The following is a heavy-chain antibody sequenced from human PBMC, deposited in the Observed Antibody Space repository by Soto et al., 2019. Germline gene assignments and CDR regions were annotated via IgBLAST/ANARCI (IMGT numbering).Heavy chain of an antibody. CDR3: TTDPAEPYYYYGMDV. CDR1: GFTFSNAW. V-gene: IGHV3-15*01. CDR2: IKSKTDGGTT. Sequence: GGSLRLSCAASGFTFSNAWMSWVRQAPGKGLEWVGRIKSKTDGGTTDYAAPVKGRFTISRDDSKNTLYLQMNSLKTEDTAVYYCTTDPAEPYYYYGMDVWGQGTTVTVSS. J-gene: IGHJ6*02.